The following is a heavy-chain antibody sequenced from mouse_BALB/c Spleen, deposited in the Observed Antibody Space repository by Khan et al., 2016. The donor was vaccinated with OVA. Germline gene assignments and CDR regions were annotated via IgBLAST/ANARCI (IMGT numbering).Heavy chain of an antibody. J-gene: IGHJ3*01. V-gene: IGHV3-2*02. Sequence: VQLKESGPGLVKPSQSLSLTCTVTGYSITSDYAWNWIRQFPGNKLEWMGYITYSGRTSYNPSLKGRISITRDTSKNQFFLQLNSVTTEDTATXYCARWFAYWGQGTLVTVSA. CDR1: GYSITSDYA. CDR2: ITYSGRT. CDR3: ARWFAY.